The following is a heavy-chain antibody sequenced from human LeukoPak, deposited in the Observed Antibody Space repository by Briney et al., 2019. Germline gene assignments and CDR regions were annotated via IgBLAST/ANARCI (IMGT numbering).Heavy chain of an antibody. CDR2: INHSGST. D-gene: IGHD4-17*01. Sequence: PSEALSLTCAVYGGSFSGSYWSWIRQPPGKRLEWIGEINHSGSTNYDSSLESRVTISVDTSKNQFSLKLSSVTVADTAVYYCVREVYRKGYGDYGGFDPWGQGTLVTVSS. CDR1: GGSFSGSY. J-gene: IGHJ5*02. CDR3: VREVYRKGYGDYGGFDP. V-gene: IGHV4-34*01.